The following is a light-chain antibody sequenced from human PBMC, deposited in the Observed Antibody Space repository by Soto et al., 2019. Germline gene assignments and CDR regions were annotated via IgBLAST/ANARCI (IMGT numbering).Light chain of an antibody. CDR2: KAS. Sequence: EIQMTQSPSTLSASVGDRVTINCRASQSISSWLAWYQQKPGTAPKLLIYKASTLESGVPSRFSGSGSGTEFTLTISSLQPDDFATYYCQQYNSNSAFGQGTKVEIK. J-gene: IGKJ1*01. CDR1: QSISSW. CDR3: QQYNSNSA. V-gene: IGKV1-5*03.